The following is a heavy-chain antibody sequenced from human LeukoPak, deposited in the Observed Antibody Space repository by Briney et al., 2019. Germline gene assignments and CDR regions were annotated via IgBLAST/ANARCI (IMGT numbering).Heavy chain of an antibody. CDR2: ISAYNGNT. CDR3: ARDRLEGGNWFDP. J-gene: IGHJ5*02. D-gene: IGHD3-16*01. CDR1: GFTIASYG. V-gene: IGHV1-18*04. Sequence: VASVKVSCSFSGFTIASYGIHWVRQAPGQGLEWMGWISAYNGNTNYAQKLQGRVTMTTDTSTSTAYMELRSLRSDDTAVYYCARDRLEGGNWFDPWGQGTLVTVSS.